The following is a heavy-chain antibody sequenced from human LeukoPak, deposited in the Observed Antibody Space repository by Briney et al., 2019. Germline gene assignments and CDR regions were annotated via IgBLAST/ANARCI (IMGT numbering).Heavy chain of an antibody. CDR1: GFTSSSYW. CDR3: ARDQILGYCSGGSCPPDAFDI. CDR2: INQDGGEK. D-gene: IGHD2-15*01. V-gene: IGHV3-7*01. Sequence: GGSLRLSCAASGFTSSSYWMSWVRQAPGKGLEWVANINQDGGEKYYVDSVKGRFTISRDNAKNSVYLQMNSLRAQDTAVYYCARDQILGYCSGGSCPPDAFDIWGQGTMVTVSS. J-gene: IGHJ3*02.